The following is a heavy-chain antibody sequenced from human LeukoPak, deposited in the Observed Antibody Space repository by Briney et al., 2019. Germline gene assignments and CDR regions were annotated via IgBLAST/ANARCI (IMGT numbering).Heavy chain of an antibody. CDR2: ISSSSSTI. V-gene: IGHV3-48*04. J-gene: IGHJ4*02. CDR3: ATSGYSYGWYYFDF. CDR1: GFTFSSYS. D-gene: IGHD5-18*01. Sequence: SGGSLRLSCAASGFTFSSYSMNWVRQAPGKGLEWVSYISSSSSTIYYADSVKGRFTISRDNAKNTLYLQMNSLRAEDTAVYYCATSGYSYGWYYFDFWGQGTLVTVSS.